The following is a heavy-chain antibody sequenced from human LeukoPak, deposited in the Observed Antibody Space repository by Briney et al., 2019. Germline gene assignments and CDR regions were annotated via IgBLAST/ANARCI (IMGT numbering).Heavy chain of an antibody. CDR1: GYTFTSYA. CDR2: INAGNGNT. Sequence: ASVKVSCKASGYTFTSYAMHWVRQAPGQRLEWMGWINAGNGNTKYSQRFQGRVTITRDTSASTAYMELSSLRSEDTAVYYCARVLGRIAVAGTLGYWGQGTLVTVSS. J-gene: IGHJ4*02. V-gene: IGHV1-3*01. CDR3: ARVLGRIAVAGTLGY. D-gene: IGHD6-19*01.